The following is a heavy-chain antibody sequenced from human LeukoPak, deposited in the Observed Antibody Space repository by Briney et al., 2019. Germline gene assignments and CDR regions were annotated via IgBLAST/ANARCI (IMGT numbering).Heavy chain of an antibody. CDR3: ARKGLLLRGAFDI. CDR2: IYFSGST. CDR1: GGSISSGGYY. V-gene: IGHV4-31*03. Sequence: SETLSLTCTVSGGSISSGGYYWSWIRQHPGKGLEWIGYIYFSGSTYYNPSLKSRVTISVDTSKNQFSLKLSSVTAADTAVYYCARKGLLLRGAFDIWGQGTMVTVSS. J-gene: IGHJ3*02. D-gene: IGHD3-22*01.